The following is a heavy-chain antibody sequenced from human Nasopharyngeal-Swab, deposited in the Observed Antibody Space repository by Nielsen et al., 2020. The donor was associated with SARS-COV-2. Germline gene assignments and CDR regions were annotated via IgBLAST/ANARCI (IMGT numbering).Heavy chain of an antibody. J-gene: IGHJ4*02. Sequence: SVKVSCKTSGYTFSDYFLHWVREAPGQGLEWMGRLNPNTGVANYAQKFQGRVTMTRDTSLSTGYMELSSLRSDDTAVYYCARKKQLVRPFDYWGQGTLVTVSS. CDR3: ARKKQLVRPFDY. D-gene: IGHD6-13*01. CDR1: GYTFSDYF. V-gene: IGHV1-2*06. CDR2: LNPNTGVA.